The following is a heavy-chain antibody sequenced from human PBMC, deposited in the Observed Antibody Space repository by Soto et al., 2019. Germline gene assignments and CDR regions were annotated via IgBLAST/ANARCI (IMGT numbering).Heavy chain of an antibody. D-gene: IGHD2-2*03. J-gene: IGHJ4*02. CDR2: IIPIFETA. Sequence: QVHLVQSGAEVTKAGSSVKVSCKASGGTFSSHAFSWVRQAPGQGLEWVGGIIPIFETANYAQEFQGRVTISADESTNTVILGMNNLRSGDTAINFRAIGDRAAWIGNHWGPGTQVTVS. CDR1: GGTFSSHA. V-gene: IGHV1-69*01. CDR3: AIGDRAAWIGNH.